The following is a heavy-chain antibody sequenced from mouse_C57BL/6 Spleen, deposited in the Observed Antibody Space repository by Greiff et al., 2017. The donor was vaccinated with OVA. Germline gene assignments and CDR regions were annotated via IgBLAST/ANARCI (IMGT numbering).Heavy chain of an antibody. Sequence: VKLVESGAELARPGASVKLSCKASGYTFTSYGISWVKQRTGQGLEWIGEIYTRSGNTYYNEKFKGKATLTADKSSSTEYMELRSLTSEDSAVDCSARDEFEEYYFDYWGQGTTLTVSS. J-gene: IGHJ2*01. CDR1: GYTFTSYG. V-gene: IGHV1-81*01. CDR3: ARDEFEEYYFDY. CDR2: IYTRSGNT.